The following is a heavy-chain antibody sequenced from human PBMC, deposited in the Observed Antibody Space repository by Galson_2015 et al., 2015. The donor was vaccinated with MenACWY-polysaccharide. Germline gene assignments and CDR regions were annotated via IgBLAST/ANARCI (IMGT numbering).Heavy chain of an antibody. V-gene: IGHV1-69*04. D-gene: IGHD4-11*01. Sequence: SVKVSCKASGDTSNNYGISWLRQAPGQGPEWLGRIIPFLGIPKYPQRFQGRVAISADKSTTTVYMELSGLTSEDTGVYYCARTYCSGSNCYFDSWGQGALITVSP. CDR3: ARTYCSGSNCYFDS. CDR2: IIPFLGIP. J-gene: IGHJ4*02. CDR1: GDTSNNYG.